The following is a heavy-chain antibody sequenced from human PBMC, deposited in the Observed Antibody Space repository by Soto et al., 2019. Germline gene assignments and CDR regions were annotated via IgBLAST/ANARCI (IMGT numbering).Heavy chain of an antibody. CDR1: CYSISSGYY. Sequence: LSLTCAVSCYSISSGYYWGWIRQPPGKGLEWIGSIYHSGSTYYNPSLKSRVTISVDTSKNQFSLKLSSVTAADTAVYYCARGRGATAPRYYYYGMDVWGQGTTVTVSS. CDR3: ARGRGATAPRYYYYGMDV. D-gene: IGHD1-26*01. V-gene: IGHV4-38-2*01. CDR2: IYHSGST. J-gene: IGHJ6*02.